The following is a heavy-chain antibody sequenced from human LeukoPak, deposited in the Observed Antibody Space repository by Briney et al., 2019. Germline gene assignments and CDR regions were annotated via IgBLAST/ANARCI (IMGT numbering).Heavy chain of an antibody. V-gene: IGHV1-2*02. CDR2: INPNSGGS. J-gene: IGHJ4*02. CDR3: ARVIAVAGFDY. D-gene: IGHD6-19*01. CDR1: GYTFTDYY. Sequence: ASVKVSCKALGYTFTDYYMHWVRQAPGQGLEWMGWINPNSGGSNYAQKFQGRVTMTRDTSISTAYMELSRLRSDDTAVYYCARVIAVAGFDYWGQGTLVTVSS.